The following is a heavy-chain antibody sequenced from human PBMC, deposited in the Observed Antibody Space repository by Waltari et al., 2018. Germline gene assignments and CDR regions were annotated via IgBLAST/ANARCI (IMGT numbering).Heavy chain of an antibody. D-gene: IGHD2-2*01. CDR3: ATAPDAFQIIN. CDR1: GSTVAGYY. V-gene: IGHV1-2*02. J-gene: IGHJ4*02. Sequence: QVQLIQSGAEVKKPVASVKVSCKTSGSTVAGYYLYWVRQAPGQGLEWMGWINPYSGGTAYAQKFQGRVTLTRDTSISTAYMELNRLISDDSAMYYCATAPDAFQIINWGQGTLVTVSS. CDR2: INPYSGGT.